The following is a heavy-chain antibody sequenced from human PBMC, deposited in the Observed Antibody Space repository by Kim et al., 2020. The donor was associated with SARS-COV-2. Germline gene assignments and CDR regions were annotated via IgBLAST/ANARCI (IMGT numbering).Heavy chain of an antibody. D-gene: IGHD2-15*01. CDR3: ARHSAVVAADY. CDR2: INHSGST. Sequence: SETLSLTCAVYGGSFSGYYWSWIRQPPGKGLEWIGEINHSGSTNYNPSLKSRVTISVDTSKNQFSLKLSSVTAADTAVYYCARHSAVVAADYWGQGTLVTVSS. J-gene: IGHJ4*02. CDR1: GGSFSGYY. V-gene: IGHV4-34*01.